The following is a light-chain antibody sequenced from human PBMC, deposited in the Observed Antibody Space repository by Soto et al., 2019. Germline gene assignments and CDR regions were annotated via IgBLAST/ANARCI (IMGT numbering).Light chain of an antibody. CDR3: AAWDVRLNVVV. CDR2: SSS. CDR1: ASNIGSNP. Sequence: QAVVTQPPSASGTPGQRVTISCSGSASNIGSNPVNGYQQLPGTAPKLLIYSSSHRPSGVPDRISGSKSGTSASLAISGLQSGDEADYYCAAWDVRLNVVVFGGGTQLTVL. V-gene: IGLV1-44*01. J-gene: IGLJ2*01.